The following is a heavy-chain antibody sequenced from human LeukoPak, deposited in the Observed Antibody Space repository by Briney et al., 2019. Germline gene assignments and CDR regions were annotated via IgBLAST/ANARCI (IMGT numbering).Heavy chain of an antibody. V-gene: IGHV5-51*01. CDR2: IYPGDSDT. J-gene: IGHJ6*03. CDR1: GYSFTSYW. D-gene: IGHD1-26*01. Sequence: GESLKISCKGSGYSFTSYWIGWVRQLPGKGLEWMGLIYPGDSDTRYSPSFEGQVTISADKSISTAYLQWSSLKASDTAMYYCARQRVVGATPHYYYYYMDVWGKGTTVTVSS. CDR3: ARQRVVGATPHYYYYYMDV.